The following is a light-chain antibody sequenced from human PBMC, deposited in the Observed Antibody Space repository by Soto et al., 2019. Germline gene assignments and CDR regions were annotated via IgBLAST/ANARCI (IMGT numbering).Light chain of an antibody. J-gene: IGKJ1*01. CDR1: QSLLHSNGNIY. CDR3: MQAVQTPRT. Sequence: DIVLTQSPLSLPVTPGEPASISCRSSQSLLHSNGNIYLDWYLQKPGQSPQLLIYLGSFRASGVPDRFSGSGSGTDFTLKITRVEAEDVGVYYCMQAVQTPRTFGQGTKVEIK. CDR2: LGS. V-gene: IGKV2-28*01.